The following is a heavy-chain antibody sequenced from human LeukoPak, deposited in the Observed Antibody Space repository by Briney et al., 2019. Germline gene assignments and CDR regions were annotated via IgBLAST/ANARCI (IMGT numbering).Heavy chain of an antibody. CDR1: TLTPSSYA. CDR2: ISYDGSNK. Sequence: ARSMSPSSAAATLTPSSYAMHWVRQAASKGLEWVAVISYDGSNKYYADSVKGRFTISRDNSKNTLYLQMNSLRAEDTAVYYCARPGSDTWLQGIDYWGQGTLVTVSS. D-gene: IGHD5-12*01. J-gene: IGHJ4*02. CDR3: ARPGSDTWLQGIDY. V-gene: IGHV3-30*04.